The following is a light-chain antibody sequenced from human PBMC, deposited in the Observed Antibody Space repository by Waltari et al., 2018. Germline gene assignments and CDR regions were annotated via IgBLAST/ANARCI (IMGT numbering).Light chain of an antibody. Sequence: EIVLTQSPGTLSLSPGERATLSCWASQSVGSSYLAWFQQEPGQAPRLLIYAVSSRATGIPDRFSGSGSGTDFTLTINRLEPEDSAVYYCQQYGSPPYTFGQGTKLEL. CDR1: QSVGSSY. V-gene: IGKV3-20*01. J-gene: IGKJ2*01. CDR3: QQYGSPPYT. CDR2: AVS.